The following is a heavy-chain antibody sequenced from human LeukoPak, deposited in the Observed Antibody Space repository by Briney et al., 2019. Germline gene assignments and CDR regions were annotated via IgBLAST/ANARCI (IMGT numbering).Heavy chain of an antibody. CDR2: IIPIFGTA. J-gene: IGHJ6*03. V-gene: IGHV1-69*13. CDR1: GGTFSSYA. CDR3: ARSYGDYADYDYYYMDV. D-gene: IGHD4-17*01. Sequence: SVKVSCKASGGTFSSYAISWVRQAPGQGLEWMGGIIPIFGTANYAQKFQGRVTITADESTSTAYMELSSLRSEDTAVYYCARSYGDYADYDYYYMDVWGKGTTVTISS.